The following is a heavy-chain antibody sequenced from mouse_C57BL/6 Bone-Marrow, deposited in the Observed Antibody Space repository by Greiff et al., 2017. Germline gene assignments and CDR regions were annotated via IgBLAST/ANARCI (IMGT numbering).Heavy chain of an antibody. CDR1: GFTITNTY. Sequence: VQLQQSVAELVRPGASVTLSCPASGFTITNTYMHWVKQRPEQGLEWIGRIDPANGNTKYAPKFQGKATITADTASNTAYLQLSSLTSEDTASYYCARRGQRRLRGVAYWGQGTLVTVAA. V-gene: IGHV14-3*01. D-gene: IGHD3-2*02. CDR2: IDPANGNT. J-gene: IGHJ3*01. CDR3: ARRGQRRLRGVAY.